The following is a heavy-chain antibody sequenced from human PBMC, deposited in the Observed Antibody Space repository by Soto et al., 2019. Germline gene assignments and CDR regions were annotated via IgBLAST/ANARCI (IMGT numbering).Heavy chain of an antibody. J-gene: IGHJ6*02. V-gene: IGHV1-69*01. CDR3: ARDPALVRGGVYYYDGMDG. CDR1: GGTFSSYA. Sequence: QVQLVQSGAEVKKPGSSVKVSCKASGGTFSSYAISWVRQAPGQGLEWMGGIIPIFGTANYAQKFQGRVTITADESTSTAYMELSSLRSEDTAVYYCARDPALVRGGVYYYDGMDGWGQGTTVTVAS. D-gene: IGHD6-6*01. CDR2: IIPIFGTA.